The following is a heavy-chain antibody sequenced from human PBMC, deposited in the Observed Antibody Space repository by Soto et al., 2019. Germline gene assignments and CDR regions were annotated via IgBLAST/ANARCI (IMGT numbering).Heavy chain of an antibody. CDR3: ARDRVDTAMVDAFDI. CDR2: IWYDGSNK. D-gene: IGHD5-18*01. V-gene: IGHV3-33*01. Sequence: GGSLRLSCAASGFTFSSYVMHWVRQAPGKGLEWVAVIWYDGSNKYYADSVKGRFTISRDNSKNTLYLQMNSLRAEDTAVYYCARDRVDTAMVDAFDIWGQGTMVTVSS. J-gene: IGHJ3*02. CDR1: GFTFSSYV.